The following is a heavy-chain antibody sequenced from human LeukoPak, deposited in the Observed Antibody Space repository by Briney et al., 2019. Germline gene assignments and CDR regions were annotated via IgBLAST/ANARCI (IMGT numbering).Heavy chain of an antibody. V-gene: IGHV4-59*01. J-gene: IGHJ4*02. CDR1: GGSISSYY. CDR2: SSYSGRT. D-gene: IGHD5-12*01. Sequence: SETLSLTCSVSGGSISSYYWSWIRQPPGKGLEWIGYSSYSGRTNYNPSLKSRVTISVDTSKNQISPKLNSVTAADTAVYYCAGLYSGYEFDFWGQGTLVTVSS. CDR3: AGLYSGYEFDF.